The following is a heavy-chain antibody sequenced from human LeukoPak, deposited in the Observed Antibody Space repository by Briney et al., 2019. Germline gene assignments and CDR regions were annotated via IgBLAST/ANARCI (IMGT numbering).Heavy chain of an antibody. CDR1: GFTFSSYA. CDR2: ISGSGGST. D-gene: IGHD5-18*01. J-gene: IGHJ4*02. CDR3: AKPPGDSYGYDPFDY. V-gene: IGHV3-23*01. Sequence: PGGSLRLSCAASGFTFSSYAMRWVRQAPGKGLEWVSLISGSGGSTYYADSVKGRFTISRDNSKNTLYLQMNSLRAEDTAVYYCAKPPGDSYGYDPFDYWGQGTLVTVSS.